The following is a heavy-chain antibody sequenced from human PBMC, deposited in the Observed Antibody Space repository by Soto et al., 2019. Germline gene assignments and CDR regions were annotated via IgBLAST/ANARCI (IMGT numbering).Heavy chain of an antibody. J-gene: IGHJ4*02. CDR3: TTLGLGAVAVVSGYYFDY. V-gene: IGHV3-15*01. D-gene: IGHD6-19*01. CDR2: IKSKTDDGTT. Sequence: EVQLVESGGGLVKPGGSLRLSCAASGFTISSAWMTWVRQAPGKGLEWVGRIKSKTDDGTTDYAAPVKGRFIISRDDSKNMLYLQMTSLSPEDTAVYYCTTLGLGAVAVVSGYYFDYWGQGALVTVSS. CDR1: GFTISSAW.